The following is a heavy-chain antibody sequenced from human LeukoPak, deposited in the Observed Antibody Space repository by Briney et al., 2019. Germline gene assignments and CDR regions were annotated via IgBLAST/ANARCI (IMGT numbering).Heavy chain of an antibody. Sequence: GGSLRLSCAASGFTFSSYTMNWVRQAPGKGLEWVSSISSSSSNIYYADSVKGRFTISRDNAKNSLYLQMNSLRAEDTAVYYCAREETETFDYWGQGTLVTVSS. J-gene: IGHJ4*02. CDR1: GFTFSSYT. V-gene: IGHV3-21*01. CDR3: AREETETFDY. CDR2: ISSSSSNI. D-gene: IGHD1-1*01.